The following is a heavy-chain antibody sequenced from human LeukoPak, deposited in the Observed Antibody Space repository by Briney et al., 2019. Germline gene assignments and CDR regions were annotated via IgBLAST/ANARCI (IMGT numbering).Heavy chain of an antibody. D-gene: IGHD2-21*02. CDR1: GFTLSSFT. Sequence: GGSLRLSCTTSGFTLSSFTMSWVRQTPEKGLEWVATVNYNSANKWHADSVKGRFTISRDNSKNTLYLQMHSLRVDDTALYYCTKRRPTGSVTVDEYWGQGALVTVSS. CDR3: TKRRPTGSVTVDEY. J-gene: IGHJ4*02. V-gene: IGHV3-23*01. CDR2: VNYNSANK.